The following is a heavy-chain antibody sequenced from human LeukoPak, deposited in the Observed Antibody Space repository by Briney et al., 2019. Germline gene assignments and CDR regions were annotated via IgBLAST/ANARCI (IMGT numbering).Heavy chain of an antibody. Sequence: PSETLSLTCAVYGGTFSGYYWSWLRQPPGKGLEWIGEINHSGSTNYNPSLKSRVTISIDTSKNQFSLKLSSVTAADTTVYYCAIAMIVVIITTPGYFDLWGRGTLVTVSS. CDR2: INHSGST. CDR1: GGTFSGYY. V-gene: IGHV4-34*01. D-gene: IGHD3-22*01. J-gene: IGHJ2*01. CDR3: AIAMIVVIITTPGYFDL.